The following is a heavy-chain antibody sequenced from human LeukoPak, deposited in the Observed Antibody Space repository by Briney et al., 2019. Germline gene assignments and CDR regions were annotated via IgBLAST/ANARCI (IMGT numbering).Heavy chain of an antibody. CDR2: ISGSVGST. D-gene: IGHD3-16*01. CDR3: AKGPLPGGSISNWFDP. V-gene: IGHV3-23*01. J-gene: IGHJ5*02. Sequence: GGSLRLSCAASGFTFSSYAMSWVRQAPGKGLEWDSAISGSVGSTYYADSVKGRFPISRDNSKNTLYLQMNSLRAEDTAVYYCAKGPLPGGSISNWFDPWGQGTLVTVSS. CDR1: GFTFSSYA.